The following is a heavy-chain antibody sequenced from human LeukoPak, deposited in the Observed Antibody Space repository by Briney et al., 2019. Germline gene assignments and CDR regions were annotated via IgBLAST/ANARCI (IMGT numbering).Heavy chain of an antibody. CDR1: GYSFANYW. CDR3: ATKLHGDYFDY. D-gene: IGHD4-17*01. J-gene: IGHJ4*02. CDR2: SYPGDSDA. Sequence: GESLKISCKGSGYSFANYWIGWVRQMPGKGLEWMGFSYPGDSDARYSPSFQGQVTLSADKSINTAYLQWSSLRASDTAMYYCATKLHGDYFDYWGQGSLVTVSS. V-gene: IGHV5-51*01.